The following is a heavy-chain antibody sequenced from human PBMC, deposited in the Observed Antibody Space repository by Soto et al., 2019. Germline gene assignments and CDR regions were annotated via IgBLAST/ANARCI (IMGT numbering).Heavy chain of an antibody. CDR1: GFTFSNYG. Sequence: GGSLRLSXAASGFTFSNYGMHWVRQAPGKGLEWVAFIWYDGGNKYYAESVKGRFTISRDNSKNTLYLQMNSLRAEDTAVYYCARDGDVNTGFGKDYWGQGTLVTVSS. CDR2: IWYDGGNK. D-gene: IGHD3-16*01. CDR3: ARDGDVNTGFGKDY. J-gene: IGHJ4*02. V-gene: IGHV3-33*01.